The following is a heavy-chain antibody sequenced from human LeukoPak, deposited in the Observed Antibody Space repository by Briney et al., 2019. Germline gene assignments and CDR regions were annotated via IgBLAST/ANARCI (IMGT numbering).Heavy chain of an antibody. D-gene: IGHD3-10*01. J-gene: IGHJ5*02. CDR1: GGSISSYY. V-gene: IGHV4-59*01. Sequence: SETLSLTCTVSGGSISSYYWSWIRQPPGKGLEWIGYIYYSGSTNYNPSLKSRVTISVDTSKNQFSLKLSSVTAADTAVYYCAREWGEITMVRGVMSWFDPWGQGTLVTVSS. CDR2: IYYSGST. CDR3: AREWGEITMVRGVMSWFDP.